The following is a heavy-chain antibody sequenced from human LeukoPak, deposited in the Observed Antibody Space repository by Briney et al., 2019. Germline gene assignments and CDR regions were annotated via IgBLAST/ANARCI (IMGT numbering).Heavy chain of an antibody. J-gene: IGHJ6*02. CDR3: ARDEAGVAANGDYYYYGMDV. CDR2: ISWNSGSI. Sequence: PGRSLRLSCAASGFTFDDYAMHWVRQAPGKGLEWVSGISWNSGSIGYADSVKGRFTISRDNAKNSLYLQMNSLRAEDTAVYYCARDEAGVAANGDYYYYGMDVWGQGTTVTVSS. CDR1: GFTFDDYA. D-gene: IGHD2-15*01. V-gene: IGHV3-9*01.